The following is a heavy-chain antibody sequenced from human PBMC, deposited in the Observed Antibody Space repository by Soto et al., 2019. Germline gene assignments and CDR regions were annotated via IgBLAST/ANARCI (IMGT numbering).Heavy chain of an antibody. J-gene: IGHJ6*02. CDR1: GGSFSGYY. CDR3: ARGPANTCITMVRGVIRFPLRCGMDV. D-gene: IGHD3-10*01. V-gene: IGHV4-34*01. CDR2: INHSGST. Sequence: PSETLSLTCAVYGGSFSGYYWSWIRQPPGKGLEWIGEINHSGSTNYNPSLKSRVTISVDTSKNQFSLKLSSVTAADTAVYYCARGPANTCITMVRGVIRFPLRCGMDVWGQGTTVTVSS.